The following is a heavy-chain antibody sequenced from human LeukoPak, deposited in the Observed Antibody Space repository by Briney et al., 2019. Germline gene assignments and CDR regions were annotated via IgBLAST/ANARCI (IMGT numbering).Heavy chain of an antibody. CDR3: ARGLVNYYDSSGYYWGLGNWFDP. CDR1: GDSISSGGYY. V-gene: IGHV4-31*03. J-gene: IGHJ5*02. D-gene: IGHD3-22*01. CDR2: IYYSGST. Sequence: SETLSLTCTVSGDSISSGGYYWSWIRQNPGKGLEWIAYIYYSGSTYYNPSRKSRVTISVDTSKNQFSLKLGSVTAADTAVYYCARGLVNYYDSSGYYWGLGNWFDPWGQGTLVTVPS.